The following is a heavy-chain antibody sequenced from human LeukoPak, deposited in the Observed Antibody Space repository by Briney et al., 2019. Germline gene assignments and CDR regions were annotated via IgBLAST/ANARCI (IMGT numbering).Heavy chain of an antibody. CDR2: IKQDGSEK. Sequence: GGSLRLSCAASGFTFSSYRMNWVRQAPGKGLEWVANIKQDGSEKDYVDSVKGRFTISRDNAKNSLYLQMNSLRAEDTAVYYCARTRDSRYYFDYWGQGTLVTVSS. J-gene: IGHJ4*02. CDR3: ARTRDSRYYFDY. V-gene: IGHV3-7*03. CDR1: GFTFSSYR.